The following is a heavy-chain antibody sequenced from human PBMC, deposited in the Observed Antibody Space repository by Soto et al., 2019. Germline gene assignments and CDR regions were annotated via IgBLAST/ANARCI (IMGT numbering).Heavy chain of an antibody. V-gene: IGHV1-8*01. D-gene: IGHD6-19*01. CDR3: ARGKYSSGWLPNLPYYYYYGMDV. J-gene: IGHJ6*02. CDR1: GYTFTMYD. CDR2: MNPNSGNT. Sequence: AAVTVSCTASGYTFTMYDIYWVRPANGQVLEWMGWMNPNSGNTGYAQKFQGRVTMTRNTSISTAYMELSSLRSEDTAVYYCARGKYSSGWLPNLPYYYYYGMDVWGQGTTVT.